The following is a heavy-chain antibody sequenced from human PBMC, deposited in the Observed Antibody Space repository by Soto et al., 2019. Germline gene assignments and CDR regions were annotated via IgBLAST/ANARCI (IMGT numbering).Heavy chain of an antibody. CDR3: ANYVICHPYFDT. CDR2: INYSWPA. CDR1: GGSINSSNSF. Sequence: SETLSLTCSVSGGSINSSNSFWGWLRQPPGKGLEWIGTINYSWPADYNPSLKSRVTISIDTSRNVLSLQLTSVTAPDTAVYYCANYVICHPYFDTWGQGTLVTVSS. D-gene: IGHD3-16*01. J-gene: IGHJ5*02. V-gene: IGHV4-39*02.